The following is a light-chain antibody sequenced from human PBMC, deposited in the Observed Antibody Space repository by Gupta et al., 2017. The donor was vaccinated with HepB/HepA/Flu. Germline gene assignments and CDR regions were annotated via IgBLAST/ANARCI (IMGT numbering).Light chain of an antibody. CDR2: DVI. CDR1: NSDFGGYNF. CDR3: TSYTSTEYV. J-gene: IGLJ1*01. Sequence: QSALTQPASVSGSPGQSITISCTGTNSDFGGYNFVSWYQQHPGKAPKLINYDVINRPSGVSNRVSGSKSGNTASLTISGLQAEDEGDYYCTSYTSTEYVFGTGTKVTVL. V-gene: IGLV2-14*03.